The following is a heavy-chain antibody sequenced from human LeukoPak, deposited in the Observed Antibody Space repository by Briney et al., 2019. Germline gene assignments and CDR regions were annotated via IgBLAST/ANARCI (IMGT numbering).Heavy chain of an antibody. CDR3: ARDLRGSGSYADY. CDR1: GGSISSSSYY. CDR2: IYYSGST. D-gene: IGHD3-10*01. Sequence: SETLSLTCTVSGGSISSSSYYWGWIRQPPGKGLEWIGSIYYSGSTYYNPSLKSRVTISVDTSKNQFSLKLSSVTAADTAVYYCARDLRGSGSYADYWGQGTLVTVSS. J-gene: IGHJ4*02. V-gene: IGHV4-39*02.